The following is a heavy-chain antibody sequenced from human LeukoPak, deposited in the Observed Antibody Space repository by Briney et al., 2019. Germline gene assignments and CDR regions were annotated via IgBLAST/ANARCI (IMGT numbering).Heavy chain of an antibody. CDR3: AAHDWFDP. V-gene: IGHV3-66*01. J-gene: IGHJ5*02. Sequence: GGSLRLSCAASEFTVSSNYMSWVRQAPGKGLEWVSVIYSGGSTYHADPVKGRFTISRDNSKNTLYLQINSLRAEDTAVYYCAAHDWFDPWGQGTLVTVSS. CDR1: EFTVSSNY. CDR2: IYSGGST.